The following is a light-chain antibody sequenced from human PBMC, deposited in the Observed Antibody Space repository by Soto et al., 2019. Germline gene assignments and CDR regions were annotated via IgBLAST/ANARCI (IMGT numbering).Light chain of an antibody. J-gene: IGKJ1*01. CDR2: AVS. Sequence: DIQLIQSPSSLSASVGDRVTITCHTSQRVSSYLYWYQQKPGKAPKLLINAVSTLHSGVPSRFSGSGSETDFTLTISSLQPEDSGTYYCQQSYTTPSWTFGQGTKVEI. CDR3: QQSYTTPSWT. CDR1: QRVSSY. V-gene: IGKV1-39*01.